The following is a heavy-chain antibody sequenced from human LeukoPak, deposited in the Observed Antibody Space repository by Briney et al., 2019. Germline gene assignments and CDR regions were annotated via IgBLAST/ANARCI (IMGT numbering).Heavy chain of an antibody. CDR2: IYTSGST. CDR3: ARECPYSSSWYDPYYYYYMDV. D-gene: IGHD6-13*01. J-gene: IGHJ6*03. CDR1: GGSISSGSYY. Sequence: PSETLSLTCTVSGGSISSGSYYWSWIRQPAGKGLEWIGRIYTSGSTNYNPSLKSRVTISVDTSKNQFSLKLSSVTAADTAVYYCARECPYSSSWYDPYYYYYMDVWGKGTTVTISS. V-gene: IGHV4-61*02.